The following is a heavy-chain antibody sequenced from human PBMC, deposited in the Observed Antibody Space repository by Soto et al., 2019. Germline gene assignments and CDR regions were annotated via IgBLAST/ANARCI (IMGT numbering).Heavy chain of an antibody. Sequence: GASVKVSCKVSGYTLTGLSMHWVRQAPGKGLEWMGGFDPEDGETIYAQKFQGRVTMTEDTSTGTAYMELSSLRSEDTAVYYCATVTCSSTSCPGRIWFDPWGQGTLVTVSS. D-gene: IGHD2-2*01. CDR2: FDPEDGET. V-gene: IGHV1-24*01. CDR1: GYTLTGLS. CDR3: ATVTCSSTSCPGRIWFDP. J-gene: IGHJ5*02.